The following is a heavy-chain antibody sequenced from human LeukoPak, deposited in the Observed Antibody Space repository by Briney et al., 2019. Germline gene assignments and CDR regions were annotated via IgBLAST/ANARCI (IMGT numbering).Heavy chain of an antibody. CDR2: ISHTGSTM. V-gene: IGHV3-48*04. J-gene: IGHJ6*02. CDR3: AIPPLSGTGSSRPLAGMDV. CDR1: GFSFSSYS. Sequence: PGGSLRLSCAASGFSFSSYSMNWVRQAPGKGLEWASYISHTGSTMSYADSVKGRFTISRDNARNSLYLQMNSLRAEDTAVYYCAIPPLSGTGSSRPLAGMDVWGQGTTVTVSS. D-gene: IGHD3-10*01.